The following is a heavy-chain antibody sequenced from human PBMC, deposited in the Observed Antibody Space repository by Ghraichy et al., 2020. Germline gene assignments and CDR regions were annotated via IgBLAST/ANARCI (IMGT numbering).Heavy chain of an antibody. J-gene: IGHJ3*02. D-gene: IGHD3-22*01. V-gene: IGHV3-9*01. CDR1: GFTFDDYA. CDR2: ISWNSGSI. Sequence: LSLTCAASGFTFDDYAMHWVRQAPGKGLEWVSGISWNSGSIGYADSVKGRFTISRDNAKNSLYLQMNSLRAEDTALYYCAKARLHYYDSSGYYGGAFDIWGQGTMVTVSS. CDR3: AKARLHYYDSSGYYGGAFDI.